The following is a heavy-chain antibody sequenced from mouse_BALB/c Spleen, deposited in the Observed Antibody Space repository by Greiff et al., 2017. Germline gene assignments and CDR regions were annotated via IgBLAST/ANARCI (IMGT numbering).Heavy chain of an antibody. V-gene: IGHV3-2*02. J-gene: IGHJ3*01. CDR3: ARSTMITTGTAWFAY. D-gene: IGHD2-4*01. CDR1: GYSITSDYA. Sequence: EVKLVESGPGLVKPSQSLSLTCTVTGYSITSDYAWNWIRQFPGNKLEWMGYISYSGSTSYNPSLKSRISITRDTSKNQFFLQLNSVTTEDTATYYCARSTMITTGTAWFAYWGQGTLVTVSA. CDR2: ISYSGST.